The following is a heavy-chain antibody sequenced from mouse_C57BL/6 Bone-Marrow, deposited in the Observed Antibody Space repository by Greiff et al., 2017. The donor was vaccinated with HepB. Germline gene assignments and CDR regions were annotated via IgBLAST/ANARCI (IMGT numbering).Heavy chain of an antibody. J-gene: IGHJ3*01. CDR2: IDPENGDT. CDR1: GFNIKDDY. V-gene: IGHV14-4*01. D-gene: IGHD2-4*01. CDR3: TTDDYGFAY. Sequence: EVKLQESGAELVRPGASVKLSCTASGFNIKDDYMHWVKQRPEQGLEWIGWIDPENGDTEYASKFQGKATITADTSSNTAYLHLSSLTSEDTAVYYCTTDDYGFAYWGQGTVVTVSA.